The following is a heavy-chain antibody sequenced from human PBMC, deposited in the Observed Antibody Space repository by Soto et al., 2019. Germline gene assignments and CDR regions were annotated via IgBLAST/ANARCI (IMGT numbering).Heavy chain of an antibody. CDR2: ISYHGSDK. CDR1: GFTFSSDA. J-gene: IGHJ4*02. V-gene: IGHV3-30-3*01. Sequence: SLRLSCAASGFTFSSDAMHWVRQAPGKGLEWVAVISYHGSDKYYADSVKGRFTISRENSKNTLYLEMNSLRADDTAVYYCARSRFYYDTSDYLDYWGQGTLVTVSS. D-gene: IGHD3-22*01. CDR3: ARSRFYYDTSDYLDY.